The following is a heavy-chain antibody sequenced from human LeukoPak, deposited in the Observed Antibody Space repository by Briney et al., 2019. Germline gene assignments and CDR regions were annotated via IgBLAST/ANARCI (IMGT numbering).Heavy chain of an antibody. J-gene: IGHJ6*03. CDR1: GFTFSSYV. Sequence: PGRSLRLSCAASGFTFSSYVMHWVRQAPGKGLEWVAVISYDGSNKYYADSVKGRFTISRDNSKNTLYLQMNSLRAEDTAVYYCAKDRSSSLYYYMDVWGKGTTVTVSS. V-gene: IGHV3-30*18. CDR3: AKDRSSSLYYYMDV. CDR2: ISYDGSNK. D-gene: IGHD6-6*01.